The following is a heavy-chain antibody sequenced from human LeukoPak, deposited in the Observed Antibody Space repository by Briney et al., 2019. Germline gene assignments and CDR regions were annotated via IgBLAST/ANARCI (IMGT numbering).Heavy chain of an antibody. J-gene: IGHJ4*02. CDR3: ARYTGGGYGRYYFNY. CDR2: MSTSGST. D-gene: IGHD2-2*02. Sequence: SQTLSLTCTVSGDSISSTTHFWSWIRQPAGEGLEWIGRMSTSGSTNYNLSLKSRVTISGDTSKNQFFLKLDSVTAADTAVYYCARYTGGGYGRYYFNYWGQGTLVTVSS. CDR1: GDSISSTTHF. V-gene: IGHV4-61*02.